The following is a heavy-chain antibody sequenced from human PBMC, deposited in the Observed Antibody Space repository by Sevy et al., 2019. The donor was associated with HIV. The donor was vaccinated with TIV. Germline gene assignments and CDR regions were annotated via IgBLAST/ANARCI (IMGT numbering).Heavy chain of an antibody. J-gene: IGHJ4*02. D-gene: IGHD3-22*01. CDR3: ARVEAYYYDSSGFYPRGYFDF. Sequence: PLVKVSCKASGYTFTNSYMHWVRQAPGQGREWMGIINPSGGNTEYAQKFQGRVTMTRDTSTSTVYMELSSLRSEDTAVYFCARVEAYYYDSSGFYPRGYFDFWGQGTLVTVSS. CDR2: INPSGGNT. V-gene: IGHV1-46*01. CDR1: GYTFTNSY.